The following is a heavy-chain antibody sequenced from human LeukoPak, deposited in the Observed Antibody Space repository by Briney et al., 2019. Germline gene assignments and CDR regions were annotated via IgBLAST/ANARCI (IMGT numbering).Heavy chain of an antibody. J-gene: IGHJ3*02. CDR2: ISYDGSNK. Sequence: GRSPRLSCAASGFTFSSYGMHWVRQAPGKGLEWVAVISYDGSNKYYADSVKGRFTISRDNSKNTLYLQMNSLRAEDTAVYDCAKLYYYDSSGYYGTDSLDAFDIWGQGTMVTVSS. V-gene: IGHV3-30*18. CDR1: GFTFSSYG. D-gene: IGHD3-22*01. CDR3: AKLYYYDSSGYYGTDSLDAFDI.